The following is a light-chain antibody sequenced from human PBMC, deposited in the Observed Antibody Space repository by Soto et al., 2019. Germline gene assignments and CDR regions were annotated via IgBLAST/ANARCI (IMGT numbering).Light chain of an antibody. V-gene: IGLV2-14*01. J-gene: IGLJ1*01. Sequence: QSVLAQPSSVSGSPGQSITISCTGTSTDVGGYNYVSWYQHHPGKGPKLIIYEVSNRPSGVSDRFYGSKSGNKASMIISGLQAEDEADYYCSSYTDSSNYVFGTGTKVTVL. CDR2: EVS. CDR1: STDVGGYNY. CDR3: SSYTDSSNYV.